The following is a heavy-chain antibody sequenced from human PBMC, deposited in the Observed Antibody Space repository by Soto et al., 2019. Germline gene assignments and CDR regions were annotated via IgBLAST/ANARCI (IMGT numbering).Heavy chain of an antibody. Sequence: SETLSLTCAVYGGSFSGYYWSWIRQPPGKGLEWIGEINHSGSTNYNPSLKSRVTISVDTSKNQFSLTLSSVTAADTAVYYCARGQQRYFDYWGQGTLVTVSS. CDR3: ARGQQRYFDY. CDR2: INHSGST. V-gene: IGHV4-34*01. D-gene: IGHD6-13*01. CDR1: GGSFSGYY. J-gene: IGHJ4*02.